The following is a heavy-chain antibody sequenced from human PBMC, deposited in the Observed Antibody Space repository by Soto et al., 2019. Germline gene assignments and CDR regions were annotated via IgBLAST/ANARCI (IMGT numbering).Heavy chain of an antibody. CDR2: IRQSGDRS. V-gene: IGHV3-23*01. CDR1: GFIFSNFA. CDR3: VTAVRTRLDN. D-gene: IGHD3-10*01. Sequence: QPGGSLRLSCAASGFIFSNFAMYWVRRAPGKGLEWVSSIRQSGDRSSYADSAKGRFTISRDNSKNTLYLQMNGLRLDDTAVYYCVTAVRTRLDNWGPGTLVTVSS. J-gene: IGHJ4*02.